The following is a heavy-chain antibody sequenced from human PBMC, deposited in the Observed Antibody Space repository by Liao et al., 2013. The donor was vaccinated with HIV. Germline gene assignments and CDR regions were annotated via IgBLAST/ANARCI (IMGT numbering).Heavy chain of an antibody. Sequence: QLQLQESGPGLVKPSETLSLTCTVSGGSISSYYWSWIRQPPGKGLEWIGYIYYSGSTNYNPSLKSRVTISVDTSKNQFSLKLSSVTAADTAVYYCAREGRYCTNGVCYPYYFDYWGQGTLVTVSS. CDR3: AREGRYCTNGVCYPYYFDY. D-gene: IGHD2-8*01. V-gene: IGHV4-59*01. J-gene: IGHJ4*02. CDR2: IYYSGST. CDR1: GGSISSYY.